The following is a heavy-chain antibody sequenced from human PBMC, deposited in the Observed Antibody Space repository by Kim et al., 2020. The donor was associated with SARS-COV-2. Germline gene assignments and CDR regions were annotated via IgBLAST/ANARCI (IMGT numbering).Heavy chain of an antibody. J-gene: IGHJ6*02. CDR1: GDSVSSNSAA. CDR3: ARALVPGSSQYYYYYGMDG. V-gene: IGHV6-1*01. CDR2: TYYRSKWYN. D-gene: IGHD6-6*01. Sequence: SQTLSLTCAISGDSVSSNSAAWNWIRQSPSRGLEWLGRTYYRSKWYNDYAVSVKSRITINPDTSKNQFSLQLNSVTPEDTAVYYCARALVPGSSQYYYYYGMDGWGQGTTVTVSS.